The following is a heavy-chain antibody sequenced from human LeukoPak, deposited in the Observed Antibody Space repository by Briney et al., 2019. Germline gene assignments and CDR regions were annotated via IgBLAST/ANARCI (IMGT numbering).Heavy chain of an antibody. CDR3: AREGSIYYGILDY. Sequence: ASVKVSCKASAYSFSDYYLHWVRQAPGQGLEWVGWIDSKSGATKYAQRFQGRVTMTRDTSISTAYMELSGLRSDDTAVYYCAREGSIYYGILDYGGQGTLVTVSS. CDR2: IDSKSGAT. J-gene: IGHJ4*02. CDR1: AYSFSDYY. V-gene: IGHV1-2*02. D-gene: IGHD3-10*01.